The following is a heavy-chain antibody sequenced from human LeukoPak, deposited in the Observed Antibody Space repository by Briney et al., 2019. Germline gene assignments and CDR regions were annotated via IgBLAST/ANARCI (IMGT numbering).Heavy chain of an antibody. V-gene: IGHV3-21*06. CDR1: GFTFSSYT. J-gene: IGHJ5*02. Sequence: GGSLRLSCAASGFTFSSYTMNWVRQAPGKGLERASSISPSGSSTWHADSVKGRFSISRDNAKNSVYLQMTNLRVDDTAVYYCGRDFLGESGAWGPWGQGILVTVSS. CDR2: ISPSGSST. D-gene: IGHD2-8*02. CDR3: GRDFLGESGAWGP.